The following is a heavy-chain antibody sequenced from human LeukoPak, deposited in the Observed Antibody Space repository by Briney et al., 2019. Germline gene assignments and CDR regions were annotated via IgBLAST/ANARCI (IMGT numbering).Heavy chain of an antibody. CDR3: ARLGRLLWFGEFLFDY. CDR2: ISSSSSYI. V-gene: IGHV3-21*01. D-gene: IGHD3-10*01. CDR1: GFTFSSYW. J-gene: IGHJ4*02. Sequence: GGSLRLSXAASGFTFSSYWMHWVRQSPGKGLEWLSSISSSSSYIYYADSVKGRFTISRDNAKNSLYLQMNSLRAEDTAVYYCARLGRLLWFGEFLFDYWGQGTLVTVSS.